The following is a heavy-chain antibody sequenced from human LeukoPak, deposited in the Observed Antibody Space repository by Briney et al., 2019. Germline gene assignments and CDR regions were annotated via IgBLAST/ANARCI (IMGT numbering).Heavy chain of an antibody. CDR1: GYTFTGYY. CDR2: INPNSGGT. Sequence: ASVKVSCKASGYTFTGYYMHWVRQAPGQGLEWMGWINPNSGGTNYAQKFQGRVTMTRDTSISTAYMELSRLRSDDTAVYYCARDKGEQWLVRGGWFDPWGQGTLVTVSS. V-gene: IGHV1-2*02. D-gene: IGHD6-19*01. CDR3: ARDKGEQWLVRGGWFDP. J-gene: IGHJ5*02.